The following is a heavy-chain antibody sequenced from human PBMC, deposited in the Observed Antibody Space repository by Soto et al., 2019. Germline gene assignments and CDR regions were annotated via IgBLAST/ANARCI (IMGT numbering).Heavy chain of an antibody. J-gene: IGHJ6*02. CDR2: IYYTGAT. D-gene: IGHD3-10*01. V-gene: IGHV4-59*01. CDR3: ARGGGAIPSYYYGMDV. Sequence: WTWLRQPPGEGLEWIGYIYYTGATNYNPSLKSRVIISIDTSKNQFSLKLSSVTAADTAVYYCARGGGAIPSYYYGMDVWGQGTTVTVAS.